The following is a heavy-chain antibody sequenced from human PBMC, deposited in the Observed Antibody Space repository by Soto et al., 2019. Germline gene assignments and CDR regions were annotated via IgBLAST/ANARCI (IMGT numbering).Heavy chain of an antibody. CDR2: IKQDGSEK. CDR3: ASAAHNYYYYYYNMDV. CDR1: GLTFSSYW. Sequence: AGGSLRLSCAASGLTFSSYWMSWVRQAPGKGLKWVANIKQDGSEKYYVDSVKGRFTISRDNAKNSLYLQMNNLRAEDTAVYYRASAAHNYYYYYYNMDVWGQGTTVTVSS. V-gene: IGHV3-7*01. J-gene: IGHJ6*02. D-gene: IGHD2-15*01.